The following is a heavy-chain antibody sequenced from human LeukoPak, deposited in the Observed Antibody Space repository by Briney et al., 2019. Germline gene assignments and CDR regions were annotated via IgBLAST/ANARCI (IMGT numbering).Heavy chain of an antibody. CDR1: GFTFSDYS. J-gene: IGHJ4*02. CDR3: TRDYKYAFDN. CDR2: IGISSGNT. D-gene: IGHD5-24*01. Sequence: GGSLRLSCAASGFTFSDYSMNWVRQAPGKGLEWISYIGISSGNTKYADSVKGRFTISGDKAKNSLYLQMNSLRVEDTAVYYCTRDYKYAFDNWGQGTLVTVSS. V-gene: IGHV3-48*01.